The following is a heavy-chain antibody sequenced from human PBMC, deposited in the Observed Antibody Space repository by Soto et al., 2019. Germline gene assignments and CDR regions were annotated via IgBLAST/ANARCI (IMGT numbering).Heavy chain of an antibody. CDR2: ISYDGSNK. D-gene: IGHD2-15*01. Sequence: GGSLRLSCAASGFTFSSYATHWVRQAPGKGLEWVAVISYDGSNKYYADSAKGRFTISRDNSKNTLYLQMNSLRAEDTAVYYCPRDRSGGPLDYWGQGTLVTVSS. CDR1: GFTFSSYA. V-gene: IGHV3-30-3*01. J-gene: IGHJ4*02. CDR3: PRDRSGGPLDY.